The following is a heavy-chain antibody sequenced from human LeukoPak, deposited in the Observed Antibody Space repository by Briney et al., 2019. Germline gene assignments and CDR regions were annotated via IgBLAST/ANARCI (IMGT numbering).Heavy chain of an antibody. CDR2: INSDGSTT. J-gene: IGHJ4*02. CDR3: ARDLRGIGDETAY. CDR1: GYTFSTYW. V-gene: IGHV3-74*01. D-gene: IGHD3-16*01. Sequence: GGSLRLSCAASGYTFSTYWMHWVRQAPGKGLVWVSRINSDGSTTSYADSVMGRFTISRDNAKNTLYLHMNSLRAEDTAVYYCARDLRGIGDETAYWGQGTLVTVSS.